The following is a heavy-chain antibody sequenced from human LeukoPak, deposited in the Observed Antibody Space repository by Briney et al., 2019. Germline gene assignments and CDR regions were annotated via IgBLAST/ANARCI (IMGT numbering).Heavy chain of an antibody. CDR3: AKDLQGGYYDILTGYPPDVFDY. D-gene: IGHD3-9*01. CDR2: ISGSGGST. V-gene: IGHV3-23*01. CDR1: GFTFSSYG. Sequence: GGSLRLSCAASGFTFSSYGMSWVRQAPGKGLEWVSAISGSGGSTYYADSVKGRFTISRDNSKNTLYLQMNSLRAEDTAVYYCAKDLQGGYYDILTGYPPDVFDYWGQGTLVTVSS. J-gene: IGHJ4*02.